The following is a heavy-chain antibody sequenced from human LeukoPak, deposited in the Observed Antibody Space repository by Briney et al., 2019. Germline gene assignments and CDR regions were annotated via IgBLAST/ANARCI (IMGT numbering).Heavy chain of an antibody. J-gene: IGHJ4*02. CDR1: GCSLRTSGMG. Sequence: SGPTLVKPTQTLTLTCTFSGCSLRTSGMGVRWVRQLPGKGLDCHALIYWKDDKRYSPFLKSRLTITKDTSKNQVVLTMTDMDPVDTATYYCARPGGNWEYYLDSWGQGTLVTVSS. CDR2: IYWKDDK. CDR3: ARPGGNWEYYLDS. D-gene: IGHD4-23*01. V-gene: IGHV2-5*01.